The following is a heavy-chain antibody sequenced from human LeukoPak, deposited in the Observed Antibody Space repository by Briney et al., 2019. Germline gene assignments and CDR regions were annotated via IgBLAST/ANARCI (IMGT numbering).Heavy chain of an antibody. Sequence: GESLKISCKGSAYSFSTYWIGWVRQVPGKGLEWMGLIYPGDSDTRYSPSFQGQVTFSVDTSISTAYLQLSGLRASDTAIYYCVRFGLTSSLDYWGQGTLVTVS. CDR1: AYSFSTYW. D-gene: IGHD6-13*01. CDR3: VRFGLTSSLDY. J-gene: IGHJ4*02. V-gene: IGHV5-51*01. CDR2: IYPGDSDT.